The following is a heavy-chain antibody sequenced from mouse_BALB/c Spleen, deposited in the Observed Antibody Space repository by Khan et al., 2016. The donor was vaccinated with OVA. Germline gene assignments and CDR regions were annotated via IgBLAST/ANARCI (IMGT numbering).Heavy chain of an antibody. Sequence: QVQLQQSGAELARPGASVKLSCKASGYTFTDYYINWVKLRTGQGLEWIGEISPGSGDTYYNERFKGKATLTADKSSSTAYMQLSSLPSEASAVCFCARRNYFGYTFAYWGQGTLVTVSA. V-gene: IGHV1-77*01. D-gene: IGHD1-2*01. CDR1: GYTFTDYY. CDR2: ISPGSGDT. CDR3: ARRNYFGYTFAY. J-gene: IGHJ3*01.